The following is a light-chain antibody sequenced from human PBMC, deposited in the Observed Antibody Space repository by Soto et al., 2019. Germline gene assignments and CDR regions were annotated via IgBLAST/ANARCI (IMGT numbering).Light chain of an antibody. CDR2: DVS. V-gene: IGLV2-14*01. CDR3: SSYTSSSTLVV. Sequence: QSVLTQPASVSGSPGQSITISCTGTSSDVGGYNYVSWYQQHPGKAPKLMIYDVSNRPSGVSNRFSGSKSGNTASLTISGPQGEEGADYYCSSYTSSSTLVVFGGGTKLTVL. CDR1: SSDVGGYNY. J-gene: IGLJ2*01.